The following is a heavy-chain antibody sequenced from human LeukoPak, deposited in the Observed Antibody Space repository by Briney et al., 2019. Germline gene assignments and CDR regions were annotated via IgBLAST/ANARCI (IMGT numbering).Heavy chain of an antibody. CDR1: GFTFSSSG. Sequence: GGSLRLSCAAPGFTFSSSGMHWVRQAPGKGLEWVAVISYDGSNKYYADSVKGRFTISRDNSKNTLYLQMNSLRAEDTAVYYCARVDCSGGSCYFDYWGQGTLVTVSS. CDR3: ARVDCSGGSCYFDY. J-gene: IGHJ4*02. V-gene: IGHV3-30*03. CDR2: ISYDGSNK. D-gene: IGHD2-15*01.